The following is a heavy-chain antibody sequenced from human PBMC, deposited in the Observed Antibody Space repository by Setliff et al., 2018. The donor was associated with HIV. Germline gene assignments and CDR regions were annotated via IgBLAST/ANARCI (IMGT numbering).Heavy chain of an antibody. D-gene: IGHD3-22*01. J-gene: IGHJ4*02. CDR1: GGW. CDR3: GGNGYYSIDY. Sequence: SETLSLTCTVSGGWMTWVRQSPGKGLEWIGEIYHSGSTHYNPSLQSRVTISVDKSKSQFSLKLNSVTAADTAVYYCGGNGYYSIDYWGQGTLVTVSS. V-gene: IGHV4-4*02. CDR2: IYHSGST.